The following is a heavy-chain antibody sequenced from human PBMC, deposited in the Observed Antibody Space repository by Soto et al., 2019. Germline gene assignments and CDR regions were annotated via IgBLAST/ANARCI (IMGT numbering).Heavy chain of an antibody. CDR3: PKASLAARPWHYYNAMDV. CDR2: IPYDRANQ. Sequence: GGSLRLSCVPSGFTFSSYGMHWVPQAPGKGLEGVPVIPYDRANQYDAESVKGLFTITRDNSKNTLYLQMNSLRANDRAVYYCPKASLAARPWHYYNAMDVCGHGTTGTVS. V-gene: IGHV3-30*02. CDR1: GFTFSSYG. D-gene: IGHD6-6*01. J-gene: IGHJ6*02.